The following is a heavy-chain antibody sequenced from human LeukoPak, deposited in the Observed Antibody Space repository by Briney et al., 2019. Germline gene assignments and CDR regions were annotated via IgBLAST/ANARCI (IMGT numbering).Heavy chain of an antibody. Sequence: GGSLRLSCAASGFTFSRFWMSWVRQAPGKGLEWVASIDQDERTIRYVDSVRGRFTISRDNVKNSLFLQMNSLRVEDTAVYYCARDHHYYDSSGYYYGDYWGQGTLVTVSS. CDR1: GFTFSRFW. V-gene: IGHV3-7*01. CDR3: ARDHHYYDSSGYYYGDY. J-gene: IGHJ4*02. D-gene: IGHD3-22*01. CDR2: IDQDERTI.